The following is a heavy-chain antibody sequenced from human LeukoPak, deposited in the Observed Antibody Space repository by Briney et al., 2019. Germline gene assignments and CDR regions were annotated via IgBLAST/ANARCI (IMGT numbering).Heavy chain of an antibody. V-gene: IGHV4-31*03. CDR1: GGSISSTNYY. CDR3: ARVDGGNLGFYYFDY. CDR2: IYYSRST. D-gene: IGHD4-23*01. J-gene: IGHJ4*02. Sequence: PSETLSLTCTVSGGSISSTNYYWSWIRQHPGKGLEWIGYIYYSRSTYYSPSLKSRVTISVDTSKNQFSLKLSSVTAADTAVYYGARVDGGNLGFYYFDYWGQGTLVTVSS.